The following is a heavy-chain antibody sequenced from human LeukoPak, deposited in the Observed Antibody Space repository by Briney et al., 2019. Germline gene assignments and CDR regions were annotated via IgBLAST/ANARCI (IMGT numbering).Heavy chain of an antibody. Sequence: GGSLRLSCAPSGFTFTDYSMSWVRQAPGKGREGVASISTVSTYTFYGDSVKGRFTISRDNATNSLYLQMSYLTPEDPAVYYCARDGSGLYLYYHMDVWGKGTTVPVSS. CDR3: ARDGSGLYLYYHMDV. V-gene: IGHV3-21*06. J-gene: IGHJ6*03. CDR2: ISTVSTYT. D-gene: IGHD6-25*01. CDR1: GFTFTDYS.